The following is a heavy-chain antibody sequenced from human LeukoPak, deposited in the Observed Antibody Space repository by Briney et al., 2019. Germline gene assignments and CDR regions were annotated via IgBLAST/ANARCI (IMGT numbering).Heavy chain of an antibody. Sequence: GGSLRLSCAASGFTFSNYAMSWVRQAPGRGLEWVSAISGSSGLTYYADSVKGRFTISRDNSKNTLYLQMNSLRAEDTAVYYCARDRDGYNSGWGQGTLVTVSS. CDR3: ARDRDGYNSG. V-gene: IGHV3-23*01. J-gene: IGHJ4*02. CDR2: ISGSSGLT. CDR1: GFTFSNYA. D-gene: IGHD5-24*01.